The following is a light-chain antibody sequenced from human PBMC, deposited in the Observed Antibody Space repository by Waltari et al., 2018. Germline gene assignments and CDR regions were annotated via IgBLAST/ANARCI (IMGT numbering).Light chain of an antibody. V-gene: IGLV4-69*01. CDR1: SGHSSNV. CDR3: QTGGHGTWV. Sequence: QLVLTQSPSASASLGASVKLTCTLSSGHSSNVIAWLQQQPEKGPRYLMKGNSDGSRGEGDEVPDRFAGSSSGAERYRTSSSLQSEDGADYYCQTGGHGTWVFGGGTKLAVL. J-gene: IGLJ3*02. CDR2: GNSDGSR.